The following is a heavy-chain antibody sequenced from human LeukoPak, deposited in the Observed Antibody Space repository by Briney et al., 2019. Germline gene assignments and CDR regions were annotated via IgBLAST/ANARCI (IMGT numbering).Heavy chain of an antibody. J-gene: IGHJ4*02. V-gene: IGHV4-31*03. CDR1: GGSISSGGYY. CDR2: IYYSGST. Sequence: TLSLTCTVSGGSISSGGYYWSWIRQHPGKGLEWIGYIYYSGSTYYNPSLKSRVTISVDTSKNQFSLKLSSVTAADTAVYYCAREDSSGYYHYFDYWGQGTLVTVSS. D-gene: IGHD3-22*01. CDR3: AREDSSGYYHYFDY.